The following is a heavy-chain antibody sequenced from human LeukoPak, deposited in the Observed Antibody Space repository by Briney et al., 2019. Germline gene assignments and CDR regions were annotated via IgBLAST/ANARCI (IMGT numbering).Heavy chain of an antibody. CDR3: ARDPPIKDYYDSSGHVDY. Sequence: SVTVSCKASGGAFSSYAISWVRQAPGQGLEWMGRIIPILGIANYAQKFQGRVTITADKSTSTAYMELSSLRSEDTAVYYCARDPPIKDYYDSSGHVDYWGQGTLVTVSS. CDR2: IIPILGIA. D-gene: IGHD3-22*01. CDR1: GGAFSSYA. J-gene: IGHJ4*02. V-gene: IGHV1-69*04.